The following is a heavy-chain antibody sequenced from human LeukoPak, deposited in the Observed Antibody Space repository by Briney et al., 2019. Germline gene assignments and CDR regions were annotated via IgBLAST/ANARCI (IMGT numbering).Heavy chain of an antibody. CDR2: IYYSGST. D-gene: IGHD6-19*01. CDR1: GGSISSHY. CDR3: ASSIAVAGDSYWFDP. V-gene: IGHV4-59*08. J-gene: IGHJ5*02. Sequence: PSETLSLTCTVSGGSISSHYWSWIRQPPGKGLEWIGYIYYSGSTNYNPSLKSRVTISVDTSKNQFSLKLSSVTAADTAVYYCASSIAVAGDSYWFDPWGQGTLVTVSS.